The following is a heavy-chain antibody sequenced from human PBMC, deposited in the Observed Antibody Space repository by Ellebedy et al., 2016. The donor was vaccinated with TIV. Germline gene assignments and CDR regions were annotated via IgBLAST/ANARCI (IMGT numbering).Heavy chain of an antibody. Sequence: ASVKVSCXVSTYTLSDLSMHWVRQAPGQGLEWMGVYDPESGEIVYAQKFRGRVTMTEDRSIDTVYMELRSLRPEDTATYYCATEGVEGIPGKYLWGRGTRVSVSS. CDR2: YDPESGEI. J-gene: IGHJ4*02. CDR3: ATEGVEGIPGKYL. D-gene: IGHD1-20*01. V-gene: IGHV1-24*01. CDR1: TYTLSDLS.